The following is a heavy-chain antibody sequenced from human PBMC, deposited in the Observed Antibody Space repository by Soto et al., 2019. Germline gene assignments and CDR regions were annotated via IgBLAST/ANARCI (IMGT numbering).Heavy chain of an antibody. CDR2: INAHSGGT. CDR1: GFSFTGYY. D-gene: IGHD3-16*01. CDR3: AKDLTRQPAYWLDP. V-gene: IGHV1-2*02. J-gene: IGHJ5*02. Sequence: ASVKVSCKASGFSFTGYYIHWLRQAPGQGLEWMGWINAHSGGTEYAQKFQGRVTLTRDTSIATAYLTLTSLTSDDTALYYCAKDLTRQPAYWLDPWGQGTQVTVSS.